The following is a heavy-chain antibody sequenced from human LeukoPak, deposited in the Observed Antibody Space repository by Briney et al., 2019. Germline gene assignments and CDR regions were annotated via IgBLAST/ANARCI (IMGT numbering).Heavy chain of an antibody. Sequence: SETLSLTCAVYGGSFSGYYWSWIRQPPGKGLEWIGEINHSGSTNYNPSLKSRVTTSVDTSKNQFSLKLSSVTAADTAVYYCARGVAVAGAYYFDYWGQGTLVTVSS. D-gene: IGHD6-19*01. CDR3: ARGVAVAGAYYFDY. CDR1: GGSFSGYY. V-gene: IGHV4-34*01. J-gene: IGHJ4*02. CDR2: INHSGST.